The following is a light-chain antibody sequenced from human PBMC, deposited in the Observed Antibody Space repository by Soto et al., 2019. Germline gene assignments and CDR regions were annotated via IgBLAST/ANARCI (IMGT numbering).Light chain of an antibody. CDR2: DVN. CDR3: SSYRSGSTLV. V-gene: IGLV2-14*03. Sequence: QSVLTQPASVSGSPGQSITISCTRTSSDVGGSNYVSWYQQHPGKAPKLIIYDVNNRPSGISNRFSGSKSGNTASLTISGLQAEDEADYYCSSYRSGSTLVFGGGTKLTVL. CDR1: SSDVGGSNY. J-gene: IGLJ2*01.